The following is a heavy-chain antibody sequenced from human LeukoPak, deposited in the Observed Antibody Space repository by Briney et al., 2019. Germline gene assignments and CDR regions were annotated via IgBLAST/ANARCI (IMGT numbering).Heavy chain of an antibody. J-gene: IGHJ4*02. CDR3: ARSAEDVGDEYYFNY. V-gene: IGHV4-38-2*01. Sequence: PSETLSLTCAVSGYSISSGYYWGWIRQPPGKGLEWIGSIFHSGSTYQNPSLKSRVTISLDTSKNHYSLKMSSVTAADTAVYYCARSAEDVGDEYYFNYWGQETLVTVST. CDR2: IFHSGST. CDR1: GYSISSGYY. D-gene: IGHD4-17*01.